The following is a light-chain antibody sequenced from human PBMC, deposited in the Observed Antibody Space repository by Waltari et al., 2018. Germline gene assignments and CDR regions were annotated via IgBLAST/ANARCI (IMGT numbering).Light chain of an antibody. Sequence: EIVLTQSPAPLSVSPGERATLSCRASQSVSSNLAWYQQKPGQAHRLLIYGASTSATGIPARFSGSGSGTEFTLTISSLQSEDFAVYYCQQYNNWPLTFGPGTKVDIK. CDR3: QQYNNWPLT. CDR2: GAS. J-gene: IGKJ3*01. CDR1: QSVSSN. V-gene: IGKV3-15*01.